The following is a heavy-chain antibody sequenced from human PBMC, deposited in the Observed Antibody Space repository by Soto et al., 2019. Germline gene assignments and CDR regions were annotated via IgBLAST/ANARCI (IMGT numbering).Heavy chain of an antibody. D-gene: IGHD6-6*01. CDR1: GGSISSSSYY. CDR2: IYYSGST. V-gene: IGHV4-39*01. Sequence: PSETLSLTCTVSGGSISSSSYYWGWIRQPPGKGLEWIGSIYYSGSTYYNPSLKSRVTISVDTSKNQFSLKLSSVTAADTAVYYCARRADRRIAALSYYYYGMDVWGQGTTVTVSS. CDR3: ARRADRRIAALSYYYYGMDV. J-gene: IGHJ6*02.